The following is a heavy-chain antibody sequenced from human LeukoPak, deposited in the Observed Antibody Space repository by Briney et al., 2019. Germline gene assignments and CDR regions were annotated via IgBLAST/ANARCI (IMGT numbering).Heavy chain of an antibody. CDR3: AKDQYDSSGPFDN. CDR1: GFTFSSYS. V-gene: IGHV3-23*01. J-gene: IGHJ4*02. CDR2: ISGSGGST. Sequence: GGSLRLSCAASGFTFSSYSMSWVRQAPGKGLEWVSLISGSGGSTKYADSVKGRFTISRDNSKNTLYLQMNSLRAEDTAVYYCAKDQYDSSGPFDNWGQGTLVTVSS. D-gene: IGHD3-22*01.